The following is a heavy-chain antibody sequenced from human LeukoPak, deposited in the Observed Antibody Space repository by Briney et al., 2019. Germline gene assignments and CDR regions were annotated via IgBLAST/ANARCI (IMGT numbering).Heavy chain of an antibody. Sequence: ASVKVSCKASGYTFTSYDINWVRQATGQGLEWMGWMNPNSGNTGYAQKFQGRVTMTKNTSISTAYMGLSSLRSEDTAVYYCARGRGRYCSSTSCLYVRYYYYYMDVWGKGTTVTVSS. CDR1: GYTFTSYD. CDR2: MNPNSGNT. V-gene: IGHV1-8*01. CDR3: ARGRGRYCSSTSCLYVRYYYYYMDV. D-gene: IGHD2-2*01. J-gene: IGHJ6*03.